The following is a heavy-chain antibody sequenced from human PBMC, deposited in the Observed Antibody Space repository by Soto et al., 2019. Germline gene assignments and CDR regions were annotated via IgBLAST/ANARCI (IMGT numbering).Heavy chain of an antibody. CDR2: IWYDGSSK. J-gene: IGHJ4*02. Sequence: QVQLVESGGGVVQPGRSLRLSCAASGFTFSSYGMHWVRQAPGKGLEWVAVIWYDGSSKYYADSVKGRFTISRDNSKNTLYLQMNSLRAEDTAVYYCARDIAVAGTVDYWGQGTLVTVSS. CDR3: ARDIAVAGTVDY. V-gene: IGHV3-33*01. CDR1: GFTFSSYG. D-gene: IGHD6-19*01.